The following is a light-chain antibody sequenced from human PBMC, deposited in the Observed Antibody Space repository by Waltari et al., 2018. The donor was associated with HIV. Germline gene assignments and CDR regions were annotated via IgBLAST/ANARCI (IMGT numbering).Light chain of an antibody. V-gene: IGKV3-15*01. CDR2: GAS. CDR3: QQYDNWPPST. CDR1: QSISTS. J-gene: IGKJ5*01. Sequence: EIVMTQSPASLSVSPGERATLSCRASQSISTSLAWYQQKPGQAPRLLIYGASTRATKIPVRFSGSGSGTEFTLTISSLQSEDFAVYYCQQYDNWPPSTFGQGTRLEIK.